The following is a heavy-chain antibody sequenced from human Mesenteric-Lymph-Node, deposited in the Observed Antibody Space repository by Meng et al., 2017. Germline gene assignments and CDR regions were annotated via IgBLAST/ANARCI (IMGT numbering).Heavy chain of an antibody. CDR2: IIPSLGIA. J-gene: IGHJ6*02. CDR3: ASGGAEVAGTGRYYYYYGMDV. V-gene: IGHV1-69*02. D-gene: IGHD6-19*01. CDR1: GCTFSSYT. Sequence: SVKVSCKASGCTFSSYTISWVRQAPGQGLEWMGRIIPSLGIANYAQKFQGRVTITADKSTSTAYMELSSLRSEDTAVYYCASGGAEVAGTGRYYYYYGMDVWGQGTTVTVSS.